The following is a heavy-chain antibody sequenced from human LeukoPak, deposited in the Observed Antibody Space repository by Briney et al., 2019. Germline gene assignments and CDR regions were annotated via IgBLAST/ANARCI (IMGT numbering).Heavy chain of an antibody. V-gene: IGHV1-18*01. J-gene: IGHJ4*02. CDR1: GYTFTSYG. CDR3: ARDLLSPEMTTESAFDY. D-gene: IGHD4-17*01. Sequence: ASVKVSCKASGYTFTSYGISWVRQAPGQGLEWMGWISAYNGNTNYAQKLQGRVTMTTDTSTSTAYMELRSLRSDDTAVYYCARDLLSPEMTTESAFDYWGQGTPVTVSS. CDR2: ISAYNGNT.